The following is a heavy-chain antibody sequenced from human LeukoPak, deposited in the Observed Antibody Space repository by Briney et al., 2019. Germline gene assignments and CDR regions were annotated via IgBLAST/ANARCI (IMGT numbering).Heavy chain of an antibody. CDR1: GFTFSSYG. Sequence: GGSLRLSCAASGFTFSSYGMHWVRQAPGKGLEWVAVISYDGSNKYYADSVKGRFTISRDNSKNTLYLQMNSLRAEDTAVYYCARGPSSGWFWDYWGQGTLVTVSS. V-gene: IGHV3-30*03. CDR3: ARGPSSGWFWDY. D-gene: IGHD6-19*01. J-gene: IGHJ4*02. CDR2: ISYDGSNK.